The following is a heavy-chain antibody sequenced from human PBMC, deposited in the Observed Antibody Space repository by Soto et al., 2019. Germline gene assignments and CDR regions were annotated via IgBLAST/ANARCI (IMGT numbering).Heavy chain of an antibody. V-gene: IGHV1-18*04. Sequence: XSVNGSYQASVYTFTSYGIRWVRQAPGQGLEWMGWISAYNGNTNYAQKLQGRVTMTTDTSTSTAYMELRSLRSDDTAVYYCARVSRDFWSGYNWFDHWGQGTPATVSS. CDR1: VYTFTSYG. CDR3: ARVSRDFWSGYNWFDH. D-gene: IGHD3-3*01. J-gene: IGHJ5*02. CDR2: ISAYNGNT.